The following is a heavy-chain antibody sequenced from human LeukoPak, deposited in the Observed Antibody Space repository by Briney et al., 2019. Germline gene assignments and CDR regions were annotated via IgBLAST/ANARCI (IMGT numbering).Heavy chain of an antibody. V-gene: IGHV3-7*01. J-gene: IGHJ4*02. D-gene: IGHD2-2*01. Sequence: PGGSLRLSCAASGFSFSGYWMTWIRQTPEKGLEWVAHIAEDGSVEYYGDSVKGRFTISRDNAKNSVYLQMNDLRVEDTAVYYCVGEAPGYWGQGALVTVSS. CDR1: GFSFSGYW. CDR2: IAEDGSVE. CDR3: VGEAPGY.